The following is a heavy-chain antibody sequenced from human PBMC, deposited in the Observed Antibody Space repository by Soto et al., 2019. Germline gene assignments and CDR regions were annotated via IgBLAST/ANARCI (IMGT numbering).Heavy chain of an antibody. Sequence: ASVKVSCKASGYTFTSYAMHWVRQAPGQRLEWMGWINAGNGNTKYSQNLQGRVTMTTDKSTSTAYMELRSLRSDDTAVYYCARSCSSPSCSYPLGAFDIWGQGTMVTVSS. J-gene: IGHJ3*02. CDR1: GYTFTSYA. CDR3: ARSCSSPSCSYPLGAFDI. D-gene: IGHD2-2*01. V-gene: IGHV1-3*01. CDR2: INAGNGNT.